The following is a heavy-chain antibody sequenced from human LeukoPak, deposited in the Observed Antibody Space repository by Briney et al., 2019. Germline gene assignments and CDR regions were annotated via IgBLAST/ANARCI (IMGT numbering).Heavy chain of an antibody. V-gene: IGHV3-30-3*01. CDR3: ARDQQWELRVPFDY. CDR2: ISYDGSNK. D-gene: IGHD1-26*01. CDR1: GFTFSSYA. J-gene: IGHJ4*02. Sequence: GGSLRLSCAASGFTFSSYAIHCVRQAPGKGLEWVAVISYDGSNKYYADSVRGRFTISRDNSKNTLYLQMNSLRAEDTAVYYCARDQQWELRVPFDYWGQGTLVTVSS.